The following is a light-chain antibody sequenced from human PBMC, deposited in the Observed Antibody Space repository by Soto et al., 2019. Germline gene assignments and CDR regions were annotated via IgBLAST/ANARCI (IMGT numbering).Light chain of an antibody. J-gene: IGLJ2*01. CDR3: SSYTSSSLDVV. Sequence: QSALTQPASVSGSPGQSITISCTGTSSDVGGYNYVSWYQQHPGKAPKLMIYEVSNRPSGVSNRFSGSKSGNTASLTIYGLQAEDEADYYCSSYTSSSLDVVFGGGTKLTVL. V-gene: IGLV2-14*01. CDR1: SSDVGGYNY. CDR2: EVS.